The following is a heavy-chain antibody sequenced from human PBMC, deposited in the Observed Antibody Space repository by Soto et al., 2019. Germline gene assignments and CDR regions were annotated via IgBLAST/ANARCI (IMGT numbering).Heavy chain of an antibody. CDR2: IIPILGIA. V-gene: IGHV1-69*02. J-gene: IGHJ4*02. D-gene: IGHD6-13*01. Sequence: GASVKVSCKASGGTFSSYTISWVRQAPGQGLEWMGRIIPILGIANYAQKFQGRVTITADKSTSTVYMELSSLSSEDTAVYYCAKSRRPDYFDYWGQGTLVTVSS. CDR1: GGTFSSYT. CDR3: AKSRRPDYFDY.